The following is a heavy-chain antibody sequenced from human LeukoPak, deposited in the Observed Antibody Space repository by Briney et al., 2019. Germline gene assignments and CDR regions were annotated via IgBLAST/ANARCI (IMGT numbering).Heavy chain of an antibody. CDR3: AKDLGELIPFDAFDI. CDR2: ISDSGGRT. V-gene: IGHV3-23*01. CDR1: GFTFDIYA. Sequence: PGGSLRLSCAASGFTFDIYAMSWVRQAPGKGLEWVSAISDSGGRTYYADSVKGRFTISRDNSKNTLYLQMNSLRAEDTAAYYCAKDLGELIPFDAFDIWGQGTMVTVSS. J-gene: IGHJ3*02. D-gene: IGHD3-16*01.